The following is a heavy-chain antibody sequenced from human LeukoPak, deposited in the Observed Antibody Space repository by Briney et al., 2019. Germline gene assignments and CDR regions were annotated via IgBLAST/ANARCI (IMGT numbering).Heavy chain of an antibody. D-gene: IGHD3-16*02. CDR2: ISSSGRTI. CDR1: GFTSSDYY. V-gene: IGHV3-11*04. J-gene: IGHJ6*04. Sequence: TGGSLRLSCAASGFTSSDYYMSWIRQAPGKGLEWVSYISSSGRTIYYADSVKGRFTISRDNAKNSLYLQMNSLRAEDTAVYYCARAGGTDGSYRYLVDVWGKGTTVTVSS. CDR3: ARAGGTDGSYRYLVDV.